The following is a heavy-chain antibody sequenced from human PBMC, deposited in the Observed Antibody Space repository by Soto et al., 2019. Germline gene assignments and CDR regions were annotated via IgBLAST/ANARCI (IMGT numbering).Heavy chain of an antibody. Sequence: ASVKVSCKASGYTFTSYDINWVRQATGQGLEYLGWMNPNSGNTAYAQKFQGRVTMTWDTSITTAYMELSSLRSEDTAVYFCARGMKYGDYSRWLDPWG. J-gene: IGHJ5*02. V-gene: IGHV1-8*01. D-gene: IGHD4-17*01. CDR3: ARGMKYGDYSRWLDP. CDR2: MNPNSGNT. CDR1: GYTFTSYD.